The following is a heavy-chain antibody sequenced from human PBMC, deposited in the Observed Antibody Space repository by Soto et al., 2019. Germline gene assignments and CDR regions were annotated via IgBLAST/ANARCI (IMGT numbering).Heavy chain of an antibody. D-gene: IGHD2-2*01. CDR1: GGSISSYY. Sequence: QVQLQESGPGLVKPSETLSLTCTVSGGSISSYYWSWIRQPPGKGLEWIGFIYYSGSTNYNPSLKSRVAISVDXXKXQXYLKLSDVTAADTAVYYCARSPRPHCSSTSCSLFDLRGRGPLVTVSS. J-gene: IGHJ2*01. V-gene: IGHV4-59*01. CDR3: ARSPRPHCSSTSCSLFDL. CDR2: IYYSGST.